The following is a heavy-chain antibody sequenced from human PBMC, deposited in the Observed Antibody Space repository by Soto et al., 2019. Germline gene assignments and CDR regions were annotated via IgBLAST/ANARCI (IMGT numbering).Heavy chain of an antibody. J-gene: IGHJ5*02. CDR2: IYYSGST. CDR3: ARDPFVRVHRAAS. V-gene: IGHV4-31*03. D-gene: IGHD3-10*02. CDR1: GGSISGSDYY. Sequence: PSETLSLTCIVSGGSISGSDYYWSGIRQHPVKGLEWIGYIYYSGSTYYNPSLKSRVFISVDTSKNQFSLELSSVTAADTAVYYCARDPFVRVHRAASCGKGTQVTVS.